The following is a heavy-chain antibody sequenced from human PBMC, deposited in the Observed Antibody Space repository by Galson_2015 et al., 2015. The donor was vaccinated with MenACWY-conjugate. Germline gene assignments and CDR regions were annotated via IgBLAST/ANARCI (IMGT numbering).Heavy chain of an antibody. D-gene: IGHD2-21*01. V-gene: IGHV4-31*03. CDR1: GASLSSGGCY. J-gene: IGHJ6*03. CDR2: IHYSGRN. Sequence: TLSLTCSVSGASLSSGGCYWSWIRQHPGKGLEWIGHIHYSGRNYCNPSLQSRISTSVDTSKNQFSLTLTSVTAADTAVYYCARDGYCGGDCFSTDRAYYYYMDVWGRGTTVTVYS. CDR3: ARDGYCGGDCFSTDRAYYYYMDV.